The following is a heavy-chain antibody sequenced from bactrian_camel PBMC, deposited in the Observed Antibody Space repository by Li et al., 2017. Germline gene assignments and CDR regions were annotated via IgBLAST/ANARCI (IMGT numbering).Heavy chain of an antibody. V-gene: IGHV3S53*01. D-gene: IGHD6*01. CDR3: ANTVYGSPYY. CDR1: GYGYSSLS. J-gene: IGHJ4*01. Sequence: HVQLVESGGGSVQSGGSLRLSCAVSGYGYSSLSMGWFRQAPGKEHELASWISAAGSIRYTDSVKGRFTISRDNAKNTVYLQLNSLKTEDMAMYYCANTVYGSPYYWGQGTQVTVS. CDR2: ISAAGSI.